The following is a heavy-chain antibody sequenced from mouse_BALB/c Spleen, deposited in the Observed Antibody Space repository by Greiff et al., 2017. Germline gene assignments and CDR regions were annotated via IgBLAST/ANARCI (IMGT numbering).Heavy chain of an antibody. CDR3: ARDRTYGYYGRWFAY. J-gene: IGHJ3*01. CDR1: GFTFTDYY. D-gene: IGHD2-3*01. CDR2: IRNKANGYTT. V-gene: IGHV7-3*02. Sequence: EVQLVESGGGLVQPGGSLRLSCATSGFTFTDYYMSWVRQPPGKALEWMGFIRNKANGYTTEYSASVKGRFTISRDNSQSILYLQMKTLRAEDSAAYYCARDRTYGYYGRWFAYWGQGTLVTVSA.